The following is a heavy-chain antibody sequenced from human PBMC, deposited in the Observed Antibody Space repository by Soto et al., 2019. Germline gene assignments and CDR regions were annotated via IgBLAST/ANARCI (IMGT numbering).Heavy chain of an antibody. V-gene: IGHV4-4*02. D-gene: IGHD6-19*01. Sequence: SETLSLTCAVSGGSISSSNWWSWVRQPPGKGLEWIGEIYHSGSTNYNPSLKSRVTISVDKSKNQFSLKLSSVTAADTAVYYCARIAVAGTGYYGMDVWGQGTTVTVS. CDR1: GGSISSSNW. CDR2: IYHSGST. J-gene: IGHJ6*02. CDR3: ARIAVAGTGYYGMDV.